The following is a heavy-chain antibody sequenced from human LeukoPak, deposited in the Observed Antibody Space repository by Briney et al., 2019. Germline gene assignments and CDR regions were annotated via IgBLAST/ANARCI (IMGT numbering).Heavy chain of an antibody. CDR2: FDPEDGET. J-gene: IGHJ4*02. V-gene: IGHV1-18*01. D-gene: IGHD3-22*01. CDR3: ARVLYDSSGYSAADY. CDR1: GGTFISYA. Sequence: ASVKVSCKASGGTFISYAISWVRQAPGQGLEWMGGFDPEDGETIYAQKLQGRVTMTTDTSTSTAYMELRSLRSDDTAVYYCARVLYDSSGYSAADYWGQGTLVTVSS.